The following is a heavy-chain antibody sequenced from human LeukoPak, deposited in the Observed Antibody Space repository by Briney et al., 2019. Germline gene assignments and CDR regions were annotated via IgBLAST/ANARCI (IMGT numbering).Heavy chain of an antibody. CDR3: AKDMAYGSGSYLGFDY. Sequence: GRSLRLSCAASGFTFDDYAMHWVRQAPGKGLEWVSGIGWNSGSIGYADSVKGRFTISRDNAKNSLYLQMNSLRAEDTALYYCAKDMAYGSGSYLGFDYWGQGTLVTVSS. J-gene: IGHJ4*02. CDR1: GFTFDDYA. CDR2: IGWNSGSI. D-gene: IGHD3-10*01. V-gene: IGHV3-9*01.